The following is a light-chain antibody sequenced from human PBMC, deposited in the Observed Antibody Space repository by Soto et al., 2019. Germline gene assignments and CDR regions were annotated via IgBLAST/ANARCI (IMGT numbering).Light chain of an antibody. CDR2: NND. CDR3: AAWDGSLNGWV. CDR1: NSNIGSNT. V-gene: IGLV1-44*01. Sequence: QSVLTQAPSASGTPGQRVTISCSGSNSNIGSNTVSWHQQVPGTAPKVLIYNNDQRPSGVPDRLSGSKSGTSASLAIGGLQSEDEADYYCAAWDGSLNGWVFGGGTKLTVL. J-gene: IGLJ3*02.